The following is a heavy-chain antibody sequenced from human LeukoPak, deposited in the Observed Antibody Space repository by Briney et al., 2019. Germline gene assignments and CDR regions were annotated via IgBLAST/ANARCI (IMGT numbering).Heavy chain of an antibody. CDR2: MDTNSGKT. CDR1: GYTFTSYD. CDR3: ARHVQLERRYYYYMDV. J-gene: IGHJ6*03. D-gene: IGHD1-1*01. V-gene: IGHV1-8*01. Sequence: ASVKVSCKASGYTFTSYDINWVRQATEQGVECMGRMDTNSGKTGYAQKFQGRVTTTRNTSISTADMELSSLGPEDTAVYYCARHVQLERRYYYYMDVWGKGTTVTVSS.